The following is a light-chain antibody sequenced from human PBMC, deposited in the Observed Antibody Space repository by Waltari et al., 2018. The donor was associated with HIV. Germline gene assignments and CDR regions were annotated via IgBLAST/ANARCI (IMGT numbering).Light chain of an antibody. CDR3: ASYLRSGPLGV. V-gene: IGLV2-11*01. CDR2: NVD. J-gene: IGLJ2*01. Sequence: QSALTQPRAVSGSPGQSVTISCTGIAPPAGDYNYVSWYQHRPGRTPWLLLFNVDKRHSGVPSRFSGSRSGSTASLTISDLQFDDEGDYYCASYLRSGPLGVFGGGTTLTVL. CDR1: APPAGDYNY.